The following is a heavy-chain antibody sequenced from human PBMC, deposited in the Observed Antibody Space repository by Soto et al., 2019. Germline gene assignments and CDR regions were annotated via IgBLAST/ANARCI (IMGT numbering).Heavy chain of an antibody. CDR2: IYYSGST. V-gene: IGHV4-59*01. CDR3: ARAMYSSSWYGFDY. Sequence: QVQLQESGPGLVKPSETLSLTCTVSGGSISSYYWSSIRQPPGKGLEWIGYIYYSGSTNYSPSLKSRVTISVVTSKNQFSLKLSSVTAAVTAVYYCARAMYSSSWYGFDYWGQGTLVTVSS. J-gene: IGHJ4*02. D-gene: IGHD6-13*01. CDR1: GGSISSYY.